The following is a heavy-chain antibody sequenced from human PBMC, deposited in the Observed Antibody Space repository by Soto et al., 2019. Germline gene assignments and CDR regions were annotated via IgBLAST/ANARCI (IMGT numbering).Heavy chain of an antibody. CDR1: GFTFSSYS. V-gene: IGHV3-21*01. D-gene: IGHD5-12*01. Sequence: LSRSGAACGFTFSSYSMNWGRRAPGKGLEWVSSISSSSSYTAYATSVKGRFTISRDNAKKMVYLQMDSLKPEDTAFYYCARDGGYGTPFDYWGQGALVTVSS. CDR2: ISSSSSYT. J-gene: IGHJ4*02. CDR3: ARDGGYGTPFDY.